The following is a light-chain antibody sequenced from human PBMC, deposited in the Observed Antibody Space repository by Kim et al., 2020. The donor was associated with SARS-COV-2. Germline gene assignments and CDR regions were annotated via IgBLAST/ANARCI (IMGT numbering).Light chain of an antibody. V-gene: IGKV2-24*01. CDR1: QGLVHSDGDTY. CDR3: MQSTQFPWT. Sequence: DIVMTQTPLSSPVTLGQPASISCRSSQGLVHSDGDTYLNWLQQRPGQSPRLLIYKISKRFSGAPDRFSGSGAGTDFTLKISRVEAEDVGVYYCMQSTQFPWTFGQGTKVDIK. J-gene: IGKJ1*01. CDR2: KIS.